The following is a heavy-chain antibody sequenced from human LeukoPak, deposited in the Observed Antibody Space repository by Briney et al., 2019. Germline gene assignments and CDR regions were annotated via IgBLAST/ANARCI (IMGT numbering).Heavy chain of an antibody. CDR3: ARGSYDFWSGYYTPYLDY. D-gene: IGHD3-3*01. CDR2: INHSGST. CDR1: GGSFSGYY. J-gene: IGHJ4*02. Sequence: SETLSLTCAVYGGSFSGYYWSWIRQPPGKGLEWIGEINHSGSTNYNPSLRSRVTISVDTSKNQFSLKLSSVTAADTAVYYCARGSYDFWSGYYTPYLDYWGQGTLVTVSS. V-gene: IGHV4-34*01.